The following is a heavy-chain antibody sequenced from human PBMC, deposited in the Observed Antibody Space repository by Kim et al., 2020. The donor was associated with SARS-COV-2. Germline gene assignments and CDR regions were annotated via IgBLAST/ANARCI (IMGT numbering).Heavy chain of an antibody. CDR1: GFTFSSYA. V-gene: IGHV3-23*01. CDR2: ISGSGGST. J-gene: IGHJ4*02. Sequence: GGSLRLSCAASGFTFSSYAMSWVRQAPGKGLEWVSAISGSGGSTYYADSVKGRFTISRDNSKNTLYLQMNSLRAEDTAVYYCAKVQPGGVYGDYGVFNYWGQGTLVTVSS. D-gene: IGHD4-17*01. CDR3: AKVQPGGVYGDYGVFNY.